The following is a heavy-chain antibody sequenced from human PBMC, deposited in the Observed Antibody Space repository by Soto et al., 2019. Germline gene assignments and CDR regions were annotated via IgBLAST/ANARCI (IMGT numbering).Heavy chain of an antibody. Sequence: PGGSLRLSCAASGFTFSSYWMSWVRQAPGKGLEWVANIKQDGSEKYYVDSVKGRFTISRDNAKNSLYLQMNSLRAEDTAVYYCARVGTMVRGVTRGYYYYYMDVWGKGTTVTVSS. D-gene: IGHD3-10*01. CDR1: GFTFSSYW. J-gene: IGHJ6*03. V-gene: IGHV3-7*01. CDR3: ARVGTMVRGVTRGYYYYYMDV. CDR2: IKQDGSEK.